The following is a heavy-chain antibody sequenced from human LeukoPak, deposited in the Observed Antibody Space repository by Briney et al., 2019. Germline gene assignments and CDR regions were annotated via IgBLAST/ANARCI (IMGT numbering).Heavy chain of an antibody. CDR3: AREVGTPQAFDI. Sequence: GGSLRLSCAASGFTFSTYSMNWVRQAPGKGLEWVSYINSRSSTIYYADSVRGRFTISRDNAKNSLYLQMNSLKAEDTAIYYCAREVGTPQAFDIWGQGTMVTVSS. J-gene: IGHJ3*02. V-gene: IGHV3-48*01. CDR2: INSRSSTI. D-gene: IGHD1-26*01. CDR1: GFTFSTYS.